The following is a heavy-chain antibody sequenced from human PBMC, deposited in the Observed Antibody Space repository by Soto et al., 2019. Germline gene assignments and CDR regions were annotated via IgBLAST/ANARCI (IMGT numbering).Heavy chain of an antibody. Sequence: GGSLRLSCAASGFTFSSYAMSCVRQAPGKGLEWVSAISGSGGSTYYADSVKGRFTISRDNSKNTLYLQMNSLRAEDTAVYYCAKAPVGSGYYRGCWFDPWGQGTLVTVSS. D-gene: IGHD3-3*01. CDR3: AKAPVGSGYYRGCWFDP. V-gene: IGHV3-23*01. CDR2: ISGSGGST. CDR1: GFTFSSYA. J-gene: IGHJ5*02.